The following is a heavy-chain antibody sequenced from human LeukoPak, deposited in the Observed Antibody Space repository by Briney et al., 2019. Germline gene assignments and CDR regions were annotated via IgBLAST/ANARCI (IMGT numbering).Heavy chain of an antibody. V-gene: IGHV3-7*01. D-gene: IGHD3-10*01. CDR1: GFTFSSYW. J-gene: IGHJ4*02. CDR2: IKQDGSEK. Sequence: PGGSLRLSCAASGFTFSSYWMTWVRQAPGKGLEWVANIKQDGSEKYYVDSVKGRFTISRDNAKNSLFLQMNSLRAEDTAVYYCARAGGSGSLEYWGQGTLVTVSS. CDR3: ARAGGSGSLEY.